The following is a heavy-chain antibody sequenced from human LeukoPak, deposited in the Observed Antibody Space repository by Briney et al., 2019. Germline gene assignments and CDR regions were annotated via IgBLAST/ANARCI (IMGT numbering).Heavy chain of an antibody. CDR2: ISSSSNII. D-gene: IGHD3-10*01. V-gene: IGHV3-48*01. J-gene: IGHJ6*02. CDR1: GFTFSNYN. CDR3: ARDRYYGSGSSSGMDV. Sequence: AGGSLRLSCAASGFTFSNYNMNWVRQPPGKGLQWVSYISSSSNIIYYADSVKGRFTISRDNAKNSLYLQMNSLRAEDTAVYYCARDRYYGSGSSSGMDVWDQGTTVTVSS.